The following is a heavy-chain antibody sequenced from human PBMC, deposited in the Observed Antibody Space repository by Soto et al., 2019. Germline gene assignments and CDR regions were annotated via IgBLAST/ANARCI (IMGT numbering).Heavy chain of an antibody. CDR1: GYIFTDFD. D-gene: IGHD3-9*01. CDR2: MNPNTGNT. J-gene: IGHJ4*02. Sequence: QVQLVQSGPEVKKPGAPVKVSCKASGYIFTDFDINWVRQATGQGLEWMGWMNPNTGNTRSAQRFQGRLTMTRDTSTRTAYMELGSLSSEDTAVYYCARGKLATLTDFWGQGTLVSVSS. CDR3: ARGKLATLTDF. V-gene: IGHV1-8*01.